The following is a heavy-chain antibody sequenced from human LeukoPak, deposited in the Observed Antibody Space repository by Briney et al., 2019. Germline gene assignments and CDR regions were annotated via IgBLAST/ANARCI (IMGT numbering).Heavy chain of an antibody. CDR1: GGSFIGYY. CDR3: ARSEGLIQLWLVY. V-gene: IGHV4-34*01. D-gene: IGHD5-18*01. Sequence: SETLSLTCAVYGGSFIGYYWSWIRQPPGKGLEWIGEINHSGSTNYNPSLKSRVTISVDTSKNQFSLKLSSVTAADTAVYYCARSEGLIQLWLVYWGQGTLVTVSS. J-gene: IGHJ4*02. CDR2: INHSGST.